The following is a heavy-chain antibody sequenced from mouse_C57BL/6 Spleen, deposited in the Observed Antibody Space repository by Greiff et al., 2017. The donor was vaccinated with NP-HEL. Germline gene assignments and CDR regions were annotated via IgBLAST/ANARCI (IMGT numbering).Heavy chain of an antibody. CDR1: GFTFSDYG. CDR2: ISSGSSTI. J-gene: IGHJ4*01. CDR3: ARSGTGTEALDY. D-gene: IGHD4-1*01. V-gene: IGHV5-17*01. Sequence: EVQLQQSGGGLVKPGGSLKLSCAASGFTFSDYGMHWVRQAPEKGLEWVAYISSGSSTIYYADTVKGRFTISRDNAKNTLFLQMTSLRSEDTAMYYCARSGTGTEALDYWGQGTSVTVSS.